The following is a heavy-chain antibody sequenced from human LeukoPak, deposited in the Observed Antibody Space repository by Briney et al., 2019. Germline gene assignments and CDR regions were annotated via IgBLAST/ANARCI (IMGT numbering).Heavy chain of an antibody. D-gene: IGHD3-10*01. CDR2: IYYSGST. V-gene: IGHV4-30-4*08. J-gene: IGHJ5*02. Sequence: SQTLSLTSTVSGVSISSGDYYWRWLRQPPGKGLEWIGYIYYSGSTYYNPSLKTRVTISVDTSKNQFSLKLSSVTAADTAVYYCAREPSSGNSLPWGQGTLVTVSS. CDR1: GVSISSGDYY. CDR3: AREPSSGNSLP.